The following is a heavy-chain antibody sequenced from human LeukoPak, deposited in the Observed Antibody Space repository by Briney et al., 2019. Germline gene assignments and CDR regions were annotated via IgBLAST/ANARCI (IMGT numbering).Heavy chain of an antibody. CDR2: ISSSGSTI. J-gene: IGHJ4*02. CDR3: ANRYCSGGSCYFDN. D-gene: IGHD2-15*01. CDR1: GFTFSSYE. V-gene: IGHV3-48*03. Sequence: GGSLRLSCAASGFTFSSYEMNWVRQAPGKGLEWVSYISSSGSTIYYADSVKGRFTISRENSKNTLYLQMNSLRPEDTAIYYCANRYCSGGSCYFDNWGQGTLVTVSS.